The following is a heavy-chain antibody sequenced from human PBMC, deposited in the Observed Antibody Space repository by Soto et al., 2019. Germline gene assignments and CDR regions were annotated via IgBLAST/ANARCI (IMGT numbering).Heavy chain of an antibody. CDR3: ARDWGRGYSYVGHFVV. CDR1: GGAINSGSYY. CDR2: ISFSVFT. V-gene: IGHV4-31*02. D-gene: IGHD5-18*01. J-gene: IGHJ4*02. Sequence: QVQLEESGPGLVKPSQTLSLTCTASGGAINSGSYYWNWIRQHPAKGLEWIGYISFSVFTYYNPPIKRRINSSVDTTKSQFSLNLTSVTAADTDVYYCARDWGRGYSYVGHFVVWGQGIQVTVSS.